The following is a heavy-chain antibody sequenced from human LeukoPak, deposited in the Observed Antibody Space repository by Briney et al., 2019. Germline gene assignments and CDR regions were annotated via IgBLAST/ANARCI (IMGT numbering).Heavy chain of an antibody. Sequence: HTGRSLRLSCAASGFTFSNYGMHWVRQAPGKGLEWLAAIFYDGSNTHYADTVKGRFTISRDNSENTVYLQMNSLRADDTAVYYCAKTTAGYSSGRYPGWPVDYWGQGTLVTVSS. D-gene: IGHD6-19*01. CDR2: IFYDGSNT. CDR3: AKTTAGYSSGRYPGWPVDY. J-gene: IGHJ4*02. CDR1: GFTFSNYG. V-gene: IGHV3-33*06.